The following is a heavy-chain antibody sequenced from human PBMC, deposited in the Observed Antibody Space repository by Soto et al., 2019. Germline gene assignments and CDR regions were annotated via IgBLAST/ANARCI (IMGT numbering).Heavy chain of an antibody. V-gene: IGHV1-3*01. J-gene: IGHJ3*02. Sequence: QVQLVQSGAEVKKPGASVKVSCKASGYTFTSYAMHWVRRAPGQRLEWMGWINAGNGNTKYSQKFQGRVTITRDTSASTAYMELSSLRSEDTAVYYCARGYDILTGYYNAFDIWGQGTMVTVSS. CDR2: INAGNGNT. D-gene: IGHD3-9*01. CDR3: ARGYDILTGYYNAFDI. CDR1: GYTFTSYA.